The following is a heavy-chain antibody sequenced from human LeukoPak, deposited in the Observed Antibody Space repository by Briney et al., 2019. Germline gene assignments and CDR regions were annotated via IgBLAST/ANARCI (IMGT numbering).Heavy chain of an antibody. V-gene: IGHV3-23*01. CDR2: ISGGGGST. Sequence: GGSLRLSCAASGFTFSSYAMSWVRHAPGKGLEWVSAISGGGGSTYYADSVKGRFTISRDNTKSTLYLQMNSLRAGDTAVYYCAKGGFGAARPFYYYMDVWGKGTTVTVSS. CDR1: GFTFSSYA. CDR3: AKGGFGAARPFYYYMDV. D-gene: IGHD6-6*01. J-gene: IGHJ6*03.